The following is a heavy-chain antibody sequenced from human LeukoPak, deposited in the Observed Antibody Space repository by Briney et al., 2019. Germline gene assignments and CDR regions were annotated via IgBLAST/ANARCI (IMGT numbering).Heavy chain of an antibody. CDR1: ASTFSNDA. D-gene: IGHD3-10*01. Sequence: TGGSLRLSCAASASTFSNDAIHWVRQAPGKGLEWVAVISYDGSNKYYADSVKGRFTISRDNSKNTLYLQMNSLRAEDTAVYYCARGWFGTDYWGQGTLVTVSS. CDR2: ISYDGSNK. CDR3: ARGWFGTDY. J-gene: IGHJ4*02. V-gene: IGHV3-30-3*01.